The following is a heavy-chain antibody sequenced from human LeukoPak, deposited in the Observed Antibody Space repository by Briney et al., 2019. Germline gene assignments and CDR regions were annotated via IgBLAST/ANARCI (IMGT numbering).Heavy chain of an antibody. CDR2: ISGSGDLI. D-gene: IGHD2-2*03. J-gene: IGHJ4*02. CDR1: GLTFRSYA. V-gene: IGHV3-23*01. Sequence: PGGSLRLSCAASGLTFRSYAMTWVRQVPGKGLEWVSSISGSGDLIYYADSVKGRFTISRDNSKNTLHVQMNSLRAEDTAVYYCAPSRGLDMIFNDWGQGTLVTVSS. CDR3: APSRGLDMIFND.